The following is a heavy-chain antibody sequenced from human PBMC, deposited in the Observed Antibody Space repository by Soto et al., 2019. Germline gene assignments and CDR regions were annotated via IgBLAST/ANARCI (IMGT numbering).Heavy chain of an antibody. D-gene: IGHD2-8*02. J-gene: IGHJ4*02. CDR2: INHSGST. CDR1: GGSFSGYY. CDR3: ARDKITGPFDY. V-gene: IGHV4-34*01. Sequence: SETLSLTCDVYGGSFSGYYWTWIRQPPGTGLEWIGEINHSGSTNYNPSLKSRVTISVDTSKNQFSLKLTSVTAADTAVYYCARDKITGPFDYWGQGTLVTVSS.